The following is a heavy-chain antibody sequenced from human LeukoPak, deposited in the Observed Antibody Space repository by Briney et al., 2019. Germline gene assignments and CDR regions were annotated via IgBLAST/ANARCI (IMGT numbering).Heavy chain of an antibody. J-gene: IGHJ3*02. D-gene: IGHD2-15*01. CDR2: IGGSGAYT. CDR3: GYCSGGTCYSHAFEI. V-gene: IGHV3-23*01. CDR1: GLTFSTYA. Sequence: PGGSLRLSCATSGLTFSTYAMSWVRQAPGKGLEWVSAIGGSGAYTFYADSVKGRFTISRDNSKNTLYLQMNSLGAEDTAIYYCGYCSGGTCYSHAFEIWGQGTMVTVSS.